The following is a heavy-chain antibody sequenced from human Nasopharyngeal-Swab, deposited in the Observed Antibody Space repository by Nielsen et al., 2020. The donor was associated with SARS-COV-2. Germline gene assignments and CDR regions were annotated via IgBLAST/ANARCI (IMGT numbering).Heavy chain of an antibody. J-gene: IGHJ6*02. CDR3: ARPQNYGYYGMDV. V-gene: IGHV5-51*07. CDR2: IYPGDSDT. Sequence: GGSLRLSCKGSGYSFTSYWIGWVHQMPGKGLEWMGIIYPGDSDTRYSPSFQGQVTISADKSISTAYLQWSSLKASDTAMYYCARPQNYGYYGMDVWGQGTTVTVSS. CDR1: GYSFTSYW.